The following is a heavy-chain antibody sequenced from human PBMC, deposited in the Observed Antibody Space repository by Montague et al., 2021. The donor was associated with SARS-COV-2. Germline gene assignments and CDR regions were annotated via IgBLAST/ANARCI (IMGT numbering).Heavy chain of an antibody. CDR1: GGSITRNYY. CDR3: TRPLVGGVPKAFDI. J-gene: IGHJ3*02. V-gene: IGHV4-39*01. CDR2: IYYSRTT. D-gene: IGHD3-10*01. Sequence: SETLSLTCTVSGGSITRNYYWGCSHQPPGRGLWWVDNIYYSRTTXITPSLDRRATISVDASKNQFSLNLTSVTAAETAVYYWTRPLVGGVPKAFDIWGRGASVTVSS.